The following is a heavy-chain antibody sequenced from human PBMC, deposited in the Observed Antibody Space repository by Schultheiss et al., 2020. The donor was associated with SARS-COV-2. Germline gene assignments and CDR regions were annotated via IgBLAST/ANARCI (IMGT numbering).Heavy chain of an antibody. V-gene: IGHV3-7*03. Sequence: GGSLRLSCAASGFTFSNAWMSWVRQAPGKGLEWVANIKQDGSGKYYVDSVKGRFTISRDNAQNSLYLQMNSLGDEDTAVYYCARSLYDSRGYYDGFDYWGQGIQVTVSS. J-gene: IGHJ4*02. CDR2: IKQDGSGK. D-gene: IGHD3-22*01. CDR3: ARSLYDSRGYYDGFDY. CDR1: GFTFSNAW.